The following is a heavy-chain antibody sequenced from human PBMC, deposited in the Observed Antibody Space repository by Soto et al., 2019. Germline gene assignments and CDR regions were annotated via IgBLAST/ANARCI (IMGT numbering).Heavy chain of an antibody. D-gene: IGHD3-3*01. CDR3: ASSLYYDFWSGYYDYYYGMEV. CDR1: GGSISSSSYY. J-gene: IGHJ6*02. Sequence: SETLSLTCTVSGGSISSSSYYWGWIRQPPGKGLEWIGSIYYSGSTYYNPSLKSRVTISVDTSKNQFSLKLSSVTAADTAVYYCASSLYYDFWSGYYDYYYGMEVWGQGTTVTVSS. V-gene: IGHV4-39*01. CDR2: IYYSGST.